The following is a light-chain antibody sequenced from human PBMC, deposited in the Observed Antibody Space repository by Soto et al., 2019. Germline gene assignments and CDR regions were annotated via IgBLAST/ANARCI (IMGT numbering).Light chain of an antibody. CDR3: SSYTTISTVV. CDR2: DVS. CDR1: TSDVGAYNY. Sequence: QSALTQPASVSGSPGRSITIPCTGTTSDVGAYNYVSWYQQHPGKVPKLMIYDVSRRPSGVSDRFSGSKSGNTASLTISGLQAEDEADYYCSSYTTISTVVFGGGTKLTVL. V-gene: IGLV2-14*01. J-gene: IGLJ2*01.